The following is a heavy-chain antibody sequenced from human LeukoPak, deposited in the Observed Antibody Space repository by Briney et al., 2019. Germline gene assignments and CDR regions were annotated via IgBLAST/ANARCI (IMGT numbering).Heavy chain of an antibody. V-gene: IGHV4-34*01. Sequence: SETLSLTCAVYGGSFSGYYWSWIRQPPGKGLEWIGEINHSGSTSYNPSLKSRVTISVDTSKNQFSLKLSSVTAADTAVYYCARGHIVVVTAMDNWFDPWGQGTLVTVSS. CDR2: INHSGST. J-gene: IGHJ5*02. CDR3: ARGHIVVVTAMDNWFDP. CDR1: GGSFSGYY. D-gene: IGHD2-21*02.